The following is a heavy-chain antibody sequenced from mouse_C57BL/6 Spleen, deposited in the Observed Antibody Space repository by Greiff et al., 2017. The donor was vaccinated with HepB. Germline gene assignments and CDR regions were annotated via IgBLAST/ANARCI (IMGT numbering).Heavy chain of an antibody. V-gene: IGHV1-55*01. J-gene: IGHJ4*01. D-gene: IGHD1-1*01. Sequence: QVQLQQPGAELVKPGASVKMSCKASGYTFTSYWITWVKQRPGQGLAWIGDIYPGSGSTNYNEKFKSKATLTVDTPSSTAYMQLSSLTSEDAAVYYCARSQMTTGVATSDMDDWGKGTTVTVSS. CDR1: GYTFTSYW. CDR3: ARSQMTTGVATSDMDD. CDR2: IYPGSGST.